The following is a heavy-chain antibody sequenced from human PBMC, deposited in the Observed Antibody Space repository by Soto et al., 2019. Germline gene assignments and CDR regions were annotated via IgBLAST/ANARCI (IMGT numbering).Heavy chain of an antibody. V-gene: IGHV3-21*06. CDR1: GFTLRTYT. J-gene: IGHJ4*01. Sequence: ASVKVSCSASGFTLRTYTMNWVRQAPGKGLEWVSSISISSSDRYYADSVRGRFTISRDNAKNALYLQMNSLRADDTAVYFCVRGMNPLFGGQGTLVTVS. CDR3: VRGMNPLF. CDR2: ISISSSDR.